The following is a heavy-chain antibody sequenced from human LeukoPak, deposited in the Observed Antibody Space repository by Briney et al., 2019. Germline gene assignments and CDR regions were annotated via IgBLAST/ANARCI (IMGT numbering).Heavy chain of an antibody. J-gene: IGHJ6*03. CDR2: ISWDGGST. CDR1: GFTFDDYA. Sequence: PGGSLRLSCAASGFTFDDYAMHWVRQAPGKGLKWVSLISWDGGSTYYADSVKGRFTISRDNSKNSLYLQMNSLRAEDTALYYCAKGGDQYYYYYMDVWGKGTTVTVSS. V-gene: IGHV3-43D*03. D-gene: IGHD2-21*02. CDR3: AKGGDQYYYYYMDV.